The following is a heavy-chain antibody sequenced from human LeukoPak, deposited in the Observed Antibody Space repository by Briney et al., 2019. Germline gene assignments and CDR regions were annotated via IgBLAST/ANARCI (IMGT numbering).Heavy chain of an antibody. CDR1: GFTFSSYA. CDR3: AKVRPMYGDYSRSLHY. J-gene: IGHJ4*02. V-gene: IGHV3-23*01. Sequence: GGSLRLSCEASGFTFSSYAMSWVRQAPGKGLEWVSAVSGSGGSTDYADSVKGRFTISRDNSMSTLYLQMNGLRAEDTAIYYCAKVRPMYGDYSRSLHYWGQGTLVTVSP. D-gene: IGHD4-17*01. CDR2: VSGSGGST.